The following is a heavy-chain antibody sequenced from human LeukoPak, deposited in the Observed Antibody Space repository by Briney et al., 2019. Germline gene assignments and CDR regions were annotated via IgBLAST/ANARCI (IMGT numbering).Heavy chain of an antibody. J-gene: IGHJ6*02. CDR1: GYTFTNYG. CDR2: ISAYNGNT. V-gene: IGHV1-18*01. CDR3: ARAQGVGFWSGYPYYYYGMDV. Sequence: VASVKVSCKASGYTFTNYGFTWVRQAPGQGLEWMGWISAYNGNTNYAQKLQGRVTMTTDTSTSTAYMELRSLRSDDTAVYYCARAQGVGFWSGYPYYYYGMDVWGQGTTVTVSS. D-gene: IGHD3-3*01.